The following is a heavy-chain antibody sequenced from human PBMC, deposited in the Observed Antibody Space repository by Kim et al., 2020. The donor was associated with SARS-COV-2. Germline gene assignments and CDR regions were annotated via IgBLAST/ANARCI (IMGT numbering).Heavy chain of an antibody. D-gene: IGHD3-10*01. CDR2: IYYSGST. CDR3: ARPSSYYGSGAHMDAFDI. Sequence: SETLSLTCTVSGGSISSSSYYSGWIRQPPGKGLEWIGSIYYSGSTYYNPSLKSRVTISIDTSKNQFSLKLSSVTAADTAVYYCARPSSYYGSGAHMDAFDIWGQGTMVTVSS. V-gene: IGHV4-39*01. J-gene: IGHJ3*02. CDR1: GGSISSSSYY.